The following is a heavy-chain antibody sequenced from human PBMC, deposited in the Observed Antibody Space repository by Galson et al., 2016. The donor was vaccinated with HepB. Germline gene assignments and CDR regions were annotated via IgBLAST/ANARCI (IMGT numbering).Heavy chain of an antibody. CDR2: IYWDDDK. CDR1: GFSLSTSGVG. J-gene: IGHJ2*01. D-gene: IGHD3-10*01. Sequence: PALVKPTQTLTLTCTFSGFSLSTSGVGVGWIRQPPGKALEWLALIYWDDDKRYRPSLKRRLTITKDTSKNPVVLTVTDMDPVDIATYYCAHSRYYYGSGSYSFDLWGSGTLVTVSS. CDR3: AHSRYYYGSGSYSFDL. V-gene: IGHV2-5*02.